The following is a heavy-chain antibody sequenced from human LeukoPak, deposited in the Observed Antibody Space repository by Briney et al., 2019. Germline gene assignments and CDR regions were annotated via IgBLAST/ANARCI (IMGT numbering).Heavy chain of an antibody. CDR3: ARDGRITIFGVVIRRNIFDY. Sequence: GGPLRLSCAASGFTFSSYAMHWVRQAPGKGLEWVAVISYDGSNKYYADSVKGRFTISRDNSKNTLYLQMNSLRAEDTAVYYCARDGRITIFGVVIRRNIFDYWGQGTLVTVSS. D-gene: IGHD3-3*01. V-gene: IGHV3-30-3*01. CDR1: GFTFSSYA. CDR2: ISYDGSNK. J-gene: IGHJ4*02.